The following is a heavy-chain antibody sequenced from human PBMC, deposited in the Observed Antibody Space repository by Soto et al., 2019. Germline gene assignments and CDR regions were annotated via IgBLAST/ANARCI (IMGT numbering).Heavy chain of an antibody. V-gene: IGHV3-7*05. CDR1: GFGISNYW. J-gene: IGHJ5*02. Sequence: EVQLVESGGGLVQSGGSLRLSCAATGFGISNYWMSWVRQGPGKGPEWVANIKQDASEKYYVDSVKGRFTISRDNAENSLYLQMTSLRAEDTAVYHCARSLSAIPGESWGQGTLVTVSS. CDR3: ARSLSAIPGES. D-gene: IGHD2-21*01. CDR2: IKQDASEK.